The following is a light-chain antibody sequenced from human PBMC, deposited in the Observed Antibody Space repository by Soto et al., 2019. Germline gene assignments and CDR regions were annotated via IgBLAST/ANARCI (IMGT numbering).Light chain of an antibody. CDR3: QQYNSYST. V-gene: IGKV1-5*01. CDR1: QSIGTW. CDR2: DAS. J-gene: IGKJ1*01. Sequence: IQMTQSPSSLSASVGDRVTLTCRASQSIGTWLAWYQQKPGRAPKLLIYDASSLDSGVPSRFSGSGSGTDFTLTITSLQPDDFATYYCQQYNSYSTFGQGTKVDIK.